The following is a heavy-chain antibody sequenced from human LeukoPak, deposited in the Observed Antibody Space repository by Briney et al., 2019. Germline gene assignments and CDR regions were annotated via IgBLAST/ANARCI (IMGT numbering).Heavy chain of an antibody. D-gene: IGHD1-26*01. Sequence: QPGGSLRLSCAASGFTFSSYWMSWVRQAPGKGLEWVANIKQDGSEKYYVDSVKGRFTISRDNAKNSLYLQMNSLRAEDTAVYYCATPIVGATSLKVAFDIWGQGTRDTVSS. CDR3: ATPIVGATSLKVAFDI. CDR1: GFTFSSYW. V-gene: IGHV3-7*01. J-gene: IGHJ3*02. CDR2: IKQDGSEK.